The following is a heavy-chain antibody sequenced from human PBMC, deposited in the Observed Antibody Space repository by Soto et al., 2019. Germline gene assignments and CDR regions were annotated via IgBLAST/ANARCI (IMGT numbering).Heavy chain of an antibody. CDR3: AGPYYDFWSGYPPYYYYGMDV. V-gene: IGHV4-39*01. D-gene: IGHD3-3*01. CDR2: IYYSGST. Sequence: SDTLSLTCTVSGGSISSSSYYWGWIRQPPGKGLDWIGSIYYSGSTYYNPSLKSRATISVDTSKNQFSLELSSVTAADTAVYYCAGPYYDFWSGYPPYYYYGMDVWGQGTTVTVSS. CDR1: GGSISSSSYY. J-gene: IGHJ6*02.